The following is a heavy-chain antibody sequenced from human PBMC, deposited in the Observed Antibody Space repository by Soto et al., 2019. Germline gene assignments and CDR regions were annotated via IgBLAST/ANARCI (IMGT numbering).Heavy chain of an antibody. CDR2: IYYSGST. Sequence: SETLSLTCTVSGGSISSYYWSWIRQPPGKGLEWIGYIYYSGSTNYNPSLKSRVTISVDTSKNQFSLKLSSVTAADTAVYYCARDHYYYYFMDVWGKGTTVTVYS. CDR1: GGSISSYY. J-gene: IGHJ6*03. CDR3: ARDHYYYYFMDV. V-gene: IGHV4-59*01.